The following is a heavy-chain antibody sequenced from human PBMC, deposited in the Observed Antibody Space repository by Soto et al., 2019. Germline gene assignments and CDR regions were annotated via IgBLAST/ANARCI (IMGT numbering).Heavy chain of an antibody. V-gene: IGHV3-21*01. J-gene: IGHJ4*02. CDR3: AREIRVSSWPFDY. CDR2: ISSSSSYI. Sequence: EVPLVESGGGLVKPGGSLRLSCAASGFTFSSYSMNWVRQAPGKGLEWVSSISSSSSYIYYADSVKGRFTISRDNAKNSLYLQMNSLRAEDTAVYYCAREIRVSSWPFDYWGQGTLVTVSS. CDR1: GFTFSSYS. D-gene: IGHD6-13*01.